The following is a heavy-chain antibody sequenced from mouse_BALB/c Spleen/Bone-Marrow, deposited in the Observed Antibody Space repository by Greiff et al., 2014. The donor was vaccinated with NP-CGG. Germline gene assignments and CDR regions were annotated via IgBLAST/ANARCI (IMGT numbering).Heavy chain of an antibody. D-gene: IGHD1-1*02. J-gene: IGHJ2*01. CDR1: GDSITSGY. CDR3: ARLGGYGPYFDY. V-gene: IGHV3-8*02. CDR2: ISYSGST. Sequence: VQLQQSGPSLVKPSQTLSLTCSVTGDSITSGYWNWIRKFPGNKLEYMGYISYSGSTYFNPSLKSRISITRDTSKNQYYLQLNSVTTEDTATYDCARLGGYGPYFDYWGQGTTLTVSS.